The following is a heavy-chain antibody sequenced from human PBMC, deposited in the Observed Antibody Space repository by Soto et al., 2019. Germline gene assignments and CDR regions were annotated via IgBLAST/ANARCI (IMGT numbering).Heavy chain of an antibody. CDR2: ISSSGTTV. Sequence: EVQLVESGGGLVQPGASLRLSCAASGFSFSNYEMNWVRQAPGKGLEWVAYISSSGTTVHYADSVGGRFTVSRDNARNSLYLQMNILRVEDTALYYCARDRAAGGYWGQGTLVTVSS. CDR1: GFSFSNYE. V-gene: IGHV3-48*03. D-gene: IGHD6-13*01. CDR3: ARDRAAGGY. J-gene: IGHJ4*02.